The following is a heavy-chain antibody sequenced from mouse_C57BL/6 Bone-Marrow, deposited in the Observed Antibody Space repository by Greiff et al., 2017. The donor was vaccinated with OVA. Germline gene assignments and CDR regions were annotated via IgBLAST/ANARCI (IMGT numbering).Heavy chain of an antibody. J-gene: IGHJ2*01. D-gene: IGHD1-1*01. CDR3: TPITTVVATNY. V-gene: IGHV1-26*01. CDR1: GYTFTDYY. CDR2: INPNNGGT. Sequence: EVQLQQSGPELVKPGASVKISCKASGYTFTDYYMNWVKQSHGKSLEWIGDINPNNGGTSYNQKFKGKAILTADKSSSTAYMELRSLTSEDSAVYYCTPITTVVATNYWGQGTTLTVSS.